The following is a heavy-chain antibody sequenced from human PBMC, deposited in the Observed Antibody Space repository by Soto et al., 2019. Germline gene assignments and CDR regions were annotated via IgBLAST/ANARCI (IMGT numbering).Heavy chain of an antibody. CDR3: AKDDCSGGSCYCFDY. J-gene: IGHJ4*02. Sequence: GGSLRLSCAASGFTFSSYGMHWVRQAPGKGLEWVAVMSYDGSNKYYAYSVKGRFTISRDNSKNTLYLQMNSLRAEDTAVYYCAKDDCSGGSCYCFDYWGQGTLVTVSS. D-gene: IGHD2-15*01. V-gene: IGHV3-30*18. CDR2: MSYDGSNK. CDR1: GFTFSSYG.